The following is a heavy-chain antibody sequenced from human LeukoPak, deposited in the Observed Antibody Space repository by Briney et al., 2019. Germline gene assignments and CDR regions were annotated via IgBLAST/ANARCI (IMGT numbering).Heavy chain of an antibody. CDR3: ARDVVGLSYDY. J-gene: IGHJ4*02. Sequence: GASVKVSCKASGYSFTSHYMHWVRQAPGQGLEWMGIINPSGGSTSYAQKFQGRVTMTRDMSTSTVYMELSSLRSEDTAVYYCARDVVGLSYDYWGQGTLVTVSS. V-gene: IGHV1-46*01. D-gene: IGHD2-15*01. CDR1: GYSFTSHY. CDR2: INPSGGST.